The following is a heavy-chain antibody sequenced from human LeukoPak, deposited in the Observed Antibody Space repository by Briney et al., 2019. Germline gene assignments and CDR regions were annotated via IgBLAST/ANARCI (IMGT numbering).Heavy chain of an antibody. Sequence: AGGSLRLSCAASGFTLSRYWVHWIRHVPGKGLVWVSRVSGDGSITSYADSVSGRFTISRDNAKNTVYLQMNSLRAEDTAVYYCARDFSTRESFWGQGTLVTVSS. CDR3: ARDFSTRESF. CDR2: VSGDGSIT. V-gene: IGHV3-74*01. D-gene: IGHD2/OR15-2a*01. CDR1: GFTLSRYW. J-gene: IGHJ4*02.